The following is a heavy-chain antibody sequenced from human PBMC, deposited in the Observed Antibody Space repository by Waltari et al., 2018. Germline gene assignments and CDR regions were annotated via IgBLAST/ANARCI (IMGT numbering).Heavy chain of an antibody. CDR3: ARGSPYYYGSGSYYREAPSYYFDY. CDR1: GGSFSGYY. D-gene: IGHD3-10*01. Sequence: QVQLQQWGAGLLKPSETLSLTCAVYGGSFSGYYWSWIRQPPGKGLAWIGEINHSGSTNYNPSLNSRVTISVDTSKNQVSLKLSSVTAADTAVYYCARGSPYYYGSGSYYREAPSYYFDYWGQGTLVTVSS. CDR2: INHSGST. J-gene: IGHJ4*02. V-gene: IGHV4-34*01.